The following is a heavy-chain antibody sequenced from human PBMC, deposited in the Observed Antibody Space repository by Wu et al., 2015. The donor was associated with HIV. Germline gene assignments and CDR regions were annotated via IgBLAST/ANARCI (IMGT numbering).Heavy chain of an antibody. Sequence: QVQLVQSGAEVKKPGASVKVSCKASGYSFISYDINWVRQAPRQGLEWMGWISAHNGNTNYAQKLQGRVTMTTDTSTSTAYMDLRSLRSDDTAVYYCARDRAYSTWYLTEDFDIWGQGTMVTVSS. CDR1: GYSFISYD. D-gene: IGHD6-13*01. J-gene: IGHJ3*02. CDR2: ISAHNGNT. V-gene: IGHV1-18*01. CDR3: ARDRAYSTWYLTEDFDI.